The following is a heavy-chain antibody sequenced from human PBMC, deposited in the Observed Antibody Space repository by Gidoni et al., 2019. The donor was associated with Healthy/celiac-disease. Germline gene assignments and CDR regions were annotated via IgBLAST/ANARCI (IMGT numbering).Heavy chain of an antibody. D-gene: IGHD2-15*01. V-gene: IGHV4-34*01. CDR2: INHSGST. CDR1: GGSFSGYC. Sequence: QVQLQQWGAGLLKPSETLSLTCADDGGSFSGYCWSWIRQPPGKGLEWIGDINHSGSTNYHPSLKSRVTISVDTSKTHFSLTLSSVTAADTAVYYCAIVYGGTSDYWGQGTLVTVSS. J-gene: IGHJ4*02. CDR3: AIVYGGTSDY.